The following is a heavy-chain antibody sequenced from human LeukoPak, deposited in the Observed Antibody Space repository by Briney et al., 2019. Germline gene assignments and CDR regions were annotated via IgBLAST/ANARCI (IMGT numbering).Heavy chain of an antibody. Sequence: PSETLSLTCTVSGGSINTDDYYWSWIRQPPGKGLEWIGYIYYSGSAHYNPSLKGRVIISVDTSKNQFSLKLSSVTAADTAVYYCARVGLWFGELSHFDYWGQGTLVTVSS. CDR3: ARVGLWFGELSHFDY. CDR2: IYYSGSA. J-gene: IGHJ4*02. CDR1: GGSINTDDYY. V-gene: IGHV4-30-4*02. D-gene: IGHD3-10*01.